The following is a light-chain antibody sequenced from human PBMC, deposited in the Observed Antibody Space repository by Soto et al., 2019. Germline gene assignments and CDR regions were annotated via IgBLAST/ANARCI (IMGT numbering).Light chain of an antibody. Sequence: QSALTQPPSASGSPGQSVTISCTGTSSDVGAYNYVSWYQQYPGKAPKLMIYEVTKRPSGVPDRFSGSKSGNTASLTVSGLQAEDEADYYCTSYVGNNIWVFCGGTKLTVL. V-gene: IGLV2-8*01. CDR2: EVT. CDR1: SSDVGAYNY. J-gene: IGLJ3*02. CDR3: TSYVGNNIWV.